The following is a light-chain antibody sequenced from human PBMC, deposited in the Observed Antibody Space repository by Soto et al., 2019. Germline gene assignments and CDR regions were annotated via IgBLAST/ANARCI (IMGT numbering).Light chain of an antibody. Sequence: DIQMTQSPSPLSASVGDRVTITCRASQSISTYLNWYQQKPGKAPNLLIYGASSLQSGAPSRFSGSGSGKDFTLTISSLQPEDFPTYYCQQSYNSPRTFGQGTKVEIX. J-gene: IGKJ2*01. CDR1: QSISTY. V-gene: IGKV1-39*01. CDR3: QQSYNSPRT. CDR2: GAS.